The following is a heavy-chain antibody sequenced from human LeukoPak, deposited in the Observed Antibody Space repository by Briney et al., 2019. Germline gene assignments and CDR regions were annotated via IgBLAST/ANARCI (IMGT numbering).Heavy chain of an antibody. D-gene: IGHD2-15*01. CDR2: IYYSGST. V-gene: IGHV4-39*01. J-gene: IGHJ5*02. CDR3: ARRFISVVVAPDWFDP. CDR1: GGSISSSSYY. Sequence: SETLSLTCTVSGGSISSSSYYWGWIRQPPGKGLELIGNIYYSGSTYYNPSLKSRVTISVDTSKNQFSLKLSSVTAADTAVYYCARRFISVVVAPDWFDPWGQGTLVTVSS.